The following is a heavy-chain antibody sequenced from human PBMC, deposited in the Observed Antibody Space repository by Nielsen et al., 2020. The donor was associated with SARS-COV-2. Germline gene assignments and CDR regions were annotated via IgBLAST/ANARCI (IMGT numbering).Heavy chain of an antibody. CDR1: GGTFSGYA. Sequence: SVKVSCKASGGTFSGYAISWVRQAPGQGLEWMGGIIPIFGTANYAQKFQGRVTITADESTSTAYMELSSLRSEDTAVYYCARDYDSSGYYSGWFDPWGQGTLVTVSS. CDR3: ARDYDSSGYYSGWFDP. D-gene: IGHD3-22*01. V-gene: IGHV1-69*13. J-gene: IGHJ5*02. CDR2: IIPIFGTA.